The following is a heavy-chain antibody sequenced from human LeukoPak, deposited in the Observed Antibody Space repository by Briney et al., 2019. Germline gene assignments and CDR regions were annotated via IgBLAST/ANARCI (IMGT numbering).Heavy chain of an antibody. CDR3: ARVESTYYYDSSGYYYY. CDR1: GYTFTSYG. J-gene: IGHJ4*02. Sequence: ASVKVSCKASGYTFTSYGISWVRQAPGQGLEWMGWISAYNGNTNYAQKLQGRVTMTTDTSTSTAYMELRSLRSDDTAVYYCARVESTYYYDSSGYYYYWGQGTLVTVPS. D-gene: IGHD3-22*01. V-gene: IGHV1-18*01. CDR2: ISAYNGNT.